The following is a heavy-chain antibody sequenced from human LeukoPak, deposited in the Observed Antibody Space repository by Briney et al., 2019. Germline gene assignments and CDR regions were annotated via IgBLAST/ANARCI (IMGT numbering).Heavy chain of an antibody. CDR1: GFSFSNFG. Sequence: PGGSLRLSCAVSGFSFSNFGMHWVRQAPGKGLEWVAVISFDGNSKEYGDSVRGRFTISRDNSRNTLYLQMNSLRAEDTAVYYCAKDRGMRQIWNWFAPFGQGTLVTVSS. CDR2: ISFDGNSK. CDR3: AKDRGMRQIWNWFAP. J-gene: IGHJ5*02. V-gene: IGHV3-33*05.